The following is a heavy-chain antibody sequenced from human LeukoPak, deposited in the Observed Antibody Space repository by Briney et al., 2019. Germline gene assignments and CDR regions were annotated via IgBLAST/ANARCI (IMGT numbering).Heavy chain of an antibody. D-gene: IGHD4-17*01. J-gene: IGHJ3*02. Sequence: GSLRPSCAASGFTFSSYGLHWVRQAPGKGLEWVAVISYDGSNKHYADSVKGRFTVSRDNSKNTLYLQMNSLRAEDTAVYYCAGETVTIRGTDGFDIWGQGTMVTVFS. CDR1: GFTFSSYG. CDR3: AGETVTIRGTDGFDI. V-gene: IGHV3-30*03. CDR2: ISYDGSNK.